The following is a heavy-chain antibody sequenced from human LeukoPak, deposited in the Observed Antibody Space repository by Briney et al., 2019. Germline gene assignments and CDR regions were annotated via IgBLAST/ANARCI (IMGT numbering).Heavy chain of an antibody. J-gene: IGHJ4*02. CDR1: VGSISSYS. CDR2: IYYSGST. V-gene: IGHV4-59*01. Sequence: SETLSLTCTFPVGSISSYSGSWFRQPPGKGLDRIGYIYYSGSTNYNPSLKSRVTISVDTSKNQFSLKLSSVTAADTAVYYCARGNSGWYGYYFDYWGQGTLVTVSS. CDR3: ARGNSGWYGYYFDY. D-gene: IGHD6-19*01.